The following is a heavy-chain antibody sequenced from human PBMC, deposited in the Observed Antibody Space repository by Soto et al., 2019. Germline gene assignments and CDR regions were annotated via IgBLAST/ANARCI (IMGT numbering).Heavy chain of an antibody. CDR2: ISGYNGYT. J-gene: IGHJ6*03. V-gene: IGHV1-18*01. CDR1: GYTFRSYG. Sequence: QVHLVQSGNEVKKPGASVKVSCKASGYTFRSYGISWVRQAPGQGPEWMGWISGYNGYTHYPQKFQGKVTMTTDTSTSTAYMELRSLRSDDTAVYYCAKADSNYAGRFSYYYMDVWGNGTLVTVSS. D-gene: IGHD4-4*01. CDR3: AKADSNYAGRFSYYYMDV.